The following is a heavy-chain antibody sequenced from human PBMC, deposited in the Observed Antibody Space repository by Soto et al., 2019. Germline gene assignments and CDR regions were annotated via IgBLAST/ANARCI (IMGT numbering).Heavy chain of an antibody. CDR3: ARDSDCHSTSCFFPPHV. D-gene: IGHD2-2*01. CDR1: VFTFSDEN. Sequence: VSLRLSCSASVFTFSDENMSWVRQVPGKGLEWVSGISGGGSYIFYADSVQGRFSISRDNPKNSLFLEMNSLRVEDTAVYYCARDSDCHSTSCFFPPHVWGQGTTVTVSS. J-gene: IGHJ6*02. CDR2: ISGGGSYI. V-gene: IGHV3-21*06.